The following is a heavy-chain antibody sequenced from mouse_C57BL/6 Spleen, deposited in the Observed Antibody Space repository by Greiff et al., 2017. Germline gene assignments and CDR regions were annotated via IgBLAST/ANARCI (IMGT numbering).Heavy chain of an antibody. V-gene: IGHV1-74*01. D-gene: IGHD1-1*01. Sequence: QVQLQQPGAELVKPGASVKVSCKASGYTFTSYWMHWVKQRPGQGLEWIGRIHPSDSDTNYNQKFKGKATLTLAKSSSTAYMQLSRRTSEDSAVYYCSIPLTVARYFDVWGTGTSVTVAS. CDR3: SIPLTVARYFDV. CDR1: GYTFTSYW. CDR2: IHPSDSDT. J-gene: IGHJ1*03.